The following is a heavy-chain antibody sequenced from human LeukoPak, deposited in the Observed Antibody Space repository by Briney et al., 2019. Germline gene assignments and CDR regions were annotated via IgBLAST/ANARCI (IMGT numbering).Heavy chain of an antibody. Sequence: GGSLRLSCAASGFSFDDYAMHWVRQAPGKGLEWVSLISGDGYATYYADSVKGRFTISRDNSKTSLYLQMNSLRTEDTALYYCAKGADPLTWRMMTVAGTRFDYWGQGTLVTVSS. CDR3: AKGADPLTWRMMTVAGTRFDY. CDR2: ISGDGYAT. CDR1: GFSFDDYA. D-gene: IGHD6-19*01. V-gene: IGHV3-43*02. J-gene: IGHJ4*02.